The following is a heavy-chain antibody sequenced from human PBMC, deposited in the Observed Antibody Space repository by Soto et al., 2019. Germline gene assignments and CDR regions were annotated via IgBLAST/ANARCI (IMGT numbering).Heavy chain of an antibody. D-gene: IGHD3-10*01. CDR3: AKDPFDYYGSGSPITFDY. J-gene: IGHJ4*02. CDR1: GFTFSSYA. Sequence: GESLKISCAASGFTFSSYAMSWVRQAPGKGLEWVSAISGSGGSTYYADSVKGRFTISRDNSKNTLYLQMNSLRAEDTAVYYCAKDPFDYYGSGSPITFDYWGQGTLVTVSS. V-gene: IGHV3-23*01. CDR2: ISGSGGST.